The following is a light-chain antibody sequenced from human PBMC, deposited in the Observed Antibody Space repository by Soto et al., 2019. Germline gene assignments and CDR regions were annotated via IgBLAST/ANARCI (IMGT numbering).Light chain of an antibody. V-gene: IGKV1D-12*01. CDR2: AAS. J-gene: IGKJ5*01. CDR3: QQANSFPLT. CDR1: PGISSW. Sequence: DIQMTQSPSSVSASVGDRVTITCRASPGISSWLAWYQQKPGKAPKLLIYAASSLQSGVPSRFSGSGYGTDFTLTISSLQPEDFATYYCQQANSFPLTFGQGKRLEIK.